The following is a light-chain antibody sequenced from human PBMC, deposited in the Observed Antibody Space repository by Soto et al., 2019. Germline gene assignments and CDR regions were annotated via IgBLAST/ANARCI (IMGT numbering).Light chain of an antibody. CDR3: CSSAPESTYV. CDR1: SSDVGAYDA. CDR2: RGT. V-gene: IGLV2-23*01. Sequence: QPVLAQPASVSGSPGQSITISCTGTSSDVGAYDAVSWYQQYPGKAPQVIIYRGTKRPSGVSSRFSGSVSGNTASLTVSGLQSEDEAEYFCCSSAPESTYVFGTGTKVTVL. J-gene: IGLJ1*01.